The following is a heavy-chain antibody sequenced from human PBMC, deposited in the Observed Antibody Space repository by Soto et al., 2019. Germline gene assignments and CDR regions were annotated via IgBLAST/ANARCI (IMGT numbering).Heavy chain of an antibody. CDR3: ARVMAENYYYYYYMDV. J-gene: IGHJ6*03. CDR2: ISSSSSTI. V-gene: IGHV3-48*01. D-gene: IGHD6-19*01. CDR1: GFTFSSYS. Sequence: LRLSCAASGFTFSSYSMNWVRQAPGKGLEWVSYISSSSSTIYYADSVKGRFTISRDNAKNSLYLQMNSLRAEDTAVYYCARVMAENYYYYYYMDVWGKGTTVTVSS.